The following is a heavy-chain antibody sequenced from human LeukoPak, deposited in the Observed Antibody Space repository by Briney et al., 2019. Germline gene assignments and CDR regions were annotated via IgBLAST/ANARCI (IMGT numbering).Heavy chain of an antibody. CDR2: IYTSGNS. CDR3: ARDSPYVWGSYRPFDY. CDR1: GGSISSYY. V-gene: IGHV4-4*07. Sequence: SETLSLTCTVSGGSISSYYWSWIRQPAGKGLEWIGRIYTSGNSNYNPSLKSRVTMSVDTSKNQFSLKLSSVTAADTAVYYCARDSPYVWGSYRPFDYWGQGTLVTVSS. J-gene: IGHJ4*02. D-gene: IGHD3-16*02.